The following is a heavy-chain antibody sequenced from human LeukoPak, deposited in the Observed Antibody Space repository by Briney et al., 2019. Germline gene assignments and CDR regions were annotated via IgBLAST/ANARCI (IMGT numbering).Heavy chain of an antibody. V-gene: IGHV4-38-2*02. CDR3: ARGTEMATIKKVYYFDY. Sequence: SETLSLTCTVSGYSISSGYYWGWIRQPPGKGLEWIGYIYHSGSTYYNPSLKSRVTISVDRSKNQFSLKLSSVTAADTAVYYCARGTEMATIKKVYYFDYWGQGTLVTVSS. D-gene: IGHD5-24*01. CDR1: GYSISSGYY. CDR2: IYHSGST. J-gene: IGHJ4*02.